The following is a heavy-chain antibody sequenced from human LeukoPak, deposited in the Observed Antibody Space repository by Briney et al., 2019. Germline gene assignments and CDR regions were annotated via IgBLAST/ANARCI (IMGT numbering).Heavy chain of an antibody. CDR2: IYTIRRT. V-gene: IGHV4-61*02. CDR1: GGPITFGSYY. Sequence: SEPLSLTCTVSGGPITFGSYYWTWICQPAGKGLELIGRIYTIRRTFYNPSLKSRVTISMDKSMNQFSLRLNSVTAADTAVYYCARARVIPASFDDWGQGTLVTVSS. D-gene: IGHD3-16*02. CDR3: ARARVIPASFDD. J-gene: IGHJ4*02.